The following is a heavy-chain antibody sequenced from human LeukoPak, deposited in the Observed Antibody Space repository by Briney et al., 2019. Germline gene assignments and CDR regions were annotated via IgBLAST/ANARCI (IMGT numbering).Heavy chain of an antibody. V-gene: IGHV1-2*02. CDR2: IHPRSGDT. CDR1: GYSFTAFY. D-gene: IGHD3-10*01. Sequence: GASVKVSCKASGYSFTAFYIHWVRQAPGQGLEWMGWIHPRSGDTRYAQKFQGRVTMARDTSISTVYMDLSSLGSDDTAVYYCARDGEYGTGSYYRGSFDYRGQGILVTVSS. J-gene: IGHJ4*02. CDR3: ARDGEYGTGSYYRGSFDY.